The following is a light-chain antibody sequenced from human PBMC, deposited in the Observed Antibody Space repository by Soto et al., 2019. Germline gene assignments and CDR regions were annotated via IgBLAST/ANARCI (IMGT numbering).Light chain of an antibody. CDR3: HQSHSFPPT. J-gene: IGKJ3*01. Sequence: DIQMTQSPSSVSASVGDRVTITCRASQDINRWLAWYQQKPGKAPNLLIYGASSLQSGVPSRFSCSGSGTDFTLTIDSLQPEDFAAYYCHQSHSFPPTFGPGTEVKI. CDR1: QDINRW. CDR2: GAS. V-gene: IGKV1-12*01.